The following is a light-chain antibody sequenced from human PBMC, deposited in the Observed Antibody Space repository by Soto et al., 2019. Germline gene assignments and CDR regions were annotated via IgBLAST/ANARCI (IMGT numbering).Light chain of an antibody. J-gene: IGLJ3*02. CDR3: QSYDTSNPLV. CDR2: EDN. Sequence: FMLTQPHSVSESPGKTVTISCTRSSGSIGSSYVQWYQQRPGSSPTTVIFEDNQRPTGVPVRFSGSIDSSSNSASLVISGLRTEDEADYYCQSYDTSNPLVFGGGTKLTVL. CDR1: SGSIGSSY. V-gene: IGLV6-57*01.